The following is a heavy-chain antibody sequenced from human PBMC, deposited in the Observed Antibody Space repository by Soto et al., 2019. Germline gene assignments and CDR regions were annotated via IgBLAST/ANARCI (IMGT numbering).Heavy chain of an antibody. CDR1: GGSFSGYI. V-gene: IGHV4-34*01. J-gene: IGHJ5*02. CDR2: INHSGSA. CDR3: ARTESGTFGP. Sequence: TSETLSLTCAVYGGSFSGYIWTWIRQTPGKGLQWIGQINHSGSANYNPSLKSRVTISVDRSKNQFSLKLSSVTAADTAVYYCARTESGTFGPWGQGTLVTVSS. D-gene: IGHD1-7*01.